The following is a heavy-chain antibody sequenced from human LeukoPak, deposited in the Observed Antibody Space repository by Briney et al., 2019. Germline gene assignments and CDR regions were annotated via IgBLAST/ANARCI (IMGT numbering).Heavy chain of an antibody. V-gene: IGHV3-66*03. Sequence: PGGSLRLTCAASGFTVRNNYMSWVRQAPGKGLEWVSLIYTSGSTFYADSVMGRFTISRDNSMNTLYLQMNSLRPEDSAVYYCTRDRAGSQSWVEFDLWGQGTLVTLSS. D-gene: IGHD3-10*01. CDR3: TRDRAGSQSWVEFDL. CDR1: GFTVRNNY. CDR2: IYTSGST. J-gene: IGHJ5*02.